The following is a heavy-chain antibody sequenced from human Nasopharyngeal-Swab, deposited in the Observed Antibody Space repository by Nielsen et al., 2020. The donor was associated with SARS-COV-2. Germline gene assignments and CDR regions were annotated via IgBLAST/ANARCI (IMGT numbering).Heavy chain of an antibody. V-gene: IGHV4-31*03. CDR3: ARVLTRNLVVALVLDAFDI. Sequence: SETLSLTCTVSGGSISSGGYYWSWIRQHPGKGLEWIGYIYYSGSTYYNPSLKSRVTISVDTSKNQFSLKLSSVTAADTAVYYCARVLTRNLVVALVLDAFDILGQGTMVTVSS. CDR1: GGSISSGGYY. CDR2: IYYSGST. D-gene: IGHD2-15*01. J-gene: IGHJ3*02.